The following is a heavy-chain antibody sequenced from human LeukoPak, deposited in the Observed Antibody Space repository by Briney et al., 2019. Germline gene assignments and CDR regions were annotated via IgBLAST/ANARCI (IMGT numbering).Heavy chain of an antibody. Sequence: ASVKLSCKASGYTFSGYYMHWVRQAPGQGLEWMGWINPNSGGTNYAQKFQGRVTMTRDTSISTAYMELSRLRSDDTAVYYCARGRTTVTYFDYWGQGTLVTVSS. V-gene: IGHV1-2*02. J-gene: IGHJ4*02. D-gene: IGHD4-17*01. CDR3: ARGRTTVTYFDY. CDR1: GYTFSGYY. CDR2: INPNSGGT.